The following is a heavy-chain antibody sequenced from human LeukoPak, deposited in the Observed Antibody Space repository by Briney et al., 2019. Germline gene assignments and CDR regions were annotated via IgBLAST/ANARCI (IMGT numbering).Heavy chain of an antibody. Sequence: SETLPLTCTLSAGSISSYYWSCIRQPPGKGLEWIGYIYYSGSTNYNPSLKSRVTISVDTSKNQFSLKLSSVTAADTPVYYCAGLGVTVAATMGDYWGQGTLVTVSS. V-gene: IGHV4-59*01. D-gene: IGHD6-19*01. CDR3: AGLGVTVAATMGDY. CDR1: AGSISSYY. J-gene: IGHJ4*02. CDR2: IYYSGST.